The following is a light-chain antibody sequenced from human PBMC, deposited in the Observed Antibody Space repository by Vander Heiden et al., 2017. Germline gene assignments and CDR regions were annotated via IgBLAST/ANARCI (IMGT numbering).Light chain of an antibody. CDR2: AAS. Sequence: DIQMTQSPSSLSASVGDRVTITCRASQSISNYLNWYQQKPGKAPKLLIYAASSLQSGVPSRFSGSGSGTDFTLTISRLQPEDFATYYCQQSYSTQTFGHGTKVDI. CDR1: QSISNY. V-gene: IGKV1-39*01. CDR3: QQSYSTQT. J-gene: IGKJ3*01.